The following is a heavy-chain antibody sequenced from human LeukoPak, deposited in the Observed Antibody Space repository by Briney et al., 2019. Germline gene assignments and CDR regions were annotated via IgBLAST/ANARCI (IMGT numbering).Heavy chain of an antibody. Sequence: GGSLRLSCAASEFTFRNYWMGWVRQAPGKGLEWMANTKPDGTAEYYADSVRGRFTTSRDNANNFLYLQMNSLRGEDTAVYYCARDGGLHTNFDYWGQGTLVTVSS. CDR3: ARDGGLHTNFDY. D-gene: IGHD2-15*01. J-gene: IGHJ4*02. CDR2: TKPDGTAE. CDR1: EFTFRNYW. V-gene: IGHV3-7*01.